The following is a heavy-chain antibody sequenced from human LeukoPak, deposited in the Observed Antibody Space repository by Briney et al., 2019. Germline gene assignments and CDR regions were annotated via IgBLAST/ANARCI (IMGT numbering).Heavy chain of an antibody. CDR1: GFTVFSDN. CDR3: AKRSRGYYDY. V-gene: IGHV3-66*02. D-gene: IGHD2-21*01. CDR2: VYSGDDGT. Sequence: GGSLRLSCAASGFTVFSDNMSWVRQSPGKGLEWVSVVYSGDDGTNYAESVRGRFTISRDNSKNTVYLQMNSLRVEDTGVYYCAKRSRGYYDYWGQRTLVSVSS. J-gene: IGHJ4*02.